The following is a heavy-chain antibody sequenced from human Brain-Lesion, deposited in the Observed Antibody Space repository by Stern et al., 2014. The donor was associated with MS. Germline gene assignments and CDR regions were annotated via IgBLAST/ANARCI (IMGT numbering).Heavy chain of an antibody. Sequence: EVQLVESGAEVKKPGESLKISCKGSGYRFTSNWIGWVRQMPGKGLEWMGIIWPGDSDTRYSPSFQGQVTISADKSISTAYLQWSSLQALDTAMYYCARRGDSSSSGFDYWGQGTLVIVSS. CDR1: GYRFTSNW. CDR3: ARRGDSSSSGFDY. J-gene: IGHJ4*02. CDR2: IWPGDSDT. D-gene: IGHD6-6*01. V-gene: IGHV5-51*01.